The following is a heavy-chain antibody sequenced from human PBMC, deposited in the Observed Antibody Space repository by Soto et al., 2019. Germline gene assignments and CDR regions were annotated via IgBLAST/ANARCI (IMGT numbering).Heavy chain of an antibody. CDR1: GDRVSSNSAT. J-gene: IGHJ4*02. D-gene: IGHD6-13*01. CDR3: VRLVGSSWLDH. CDR2: IYYRSRWYN. V-gene: IGHV6-1*01. Sequence: KQSPTLSLTCAIFGDRVSSNSATWNWIRQSPSRGLEWLGRIYYRSRWYNDYSISVKSRITITPDTSKNPLSLQLDSVTPEDTAIYYCVRLVGSSWLDHWGQGTLVTVSS.